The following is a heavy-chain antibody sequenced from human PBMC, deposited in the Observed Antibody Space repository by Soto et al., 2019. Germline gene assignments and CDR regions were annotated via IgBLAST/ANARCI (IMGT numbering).Heavy chain of an antibody. J-gene: IGHJ4*02. D-gene: IGHD6-19*01. CDR1: GGSVSSGSYY. CDR2: IYYSGST. Sequence: SETLSLTCTVSGGSVSSGSYYWSWIRQPPGKGLEWIGYIYYSGSTNYNPSLKSRVTISVDTSKNQFSLKLSSVTAADTAVYYCARNREAAAVALYYFDYWGQGTLVTVSS. CDR3: ARNREAAAVALYYFDY. V-gene: IGHV4-61*01.